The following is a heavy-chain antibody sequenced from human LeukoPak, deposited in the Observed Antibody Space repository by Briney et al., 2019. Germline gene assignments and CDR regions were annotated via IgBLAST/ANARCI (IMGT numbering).Heavy chain of an antibody. D-gene: IGHD3-10*01. V-gene: IGHV1-24*01. CDR2: CDPEDGET. CDR1: GYTLTELS. Sequence: ASVNVSFKVSGYTLTELSMHGVRQAPGKGREWMGGCDPEDGETIYAQKFQGRVTMTEDTSTDTAYMELSSLRSEDTAVYYCGTGPARLYGSGSSPSYYXYGMDVWGQGTTVTVSS. CDR3: GTGPARLYGSGSSPSYYXYGMDV. J-gene: IGHJ6*02.